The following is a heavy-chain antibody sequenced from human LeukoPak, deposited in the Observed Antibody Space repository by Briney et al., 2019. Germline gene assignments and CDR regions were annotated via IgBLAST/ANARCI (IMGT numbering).Heavy chain of an antibody. CDR1: GDSVSSNSAA. CDR3: ATVSRNMGGVYYYYGMDV. Sequence: SQTLSLTCAISGDSVSSNSAAWNWIRQSPSRGLEWLGRTYYRSKWYNDYAVSVKSRITINPDTSKNQFSLQLNSVTPEDTAVYYCATVSRNMGGVYYYYGMDVWGQGTTVAVSS. J-gene: IGHJ6*02. V-gene: IGHV6-1*01. D-gene: IGHD3-16*01. CDR2: TYYRSKWYN.